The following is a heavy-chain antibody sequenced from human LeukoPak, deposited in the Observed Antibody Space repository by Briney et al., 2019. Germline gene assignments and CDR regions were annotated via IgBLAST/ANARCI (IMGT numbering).Heavy chain of an antibody. CDR3: ASTIHYYGSGSYYKSYYYYMDV. J-gene: IGHJ6*03. CDR2: INQDGSEK. Sequence: GGSLRLSCAASGFTFSSYWMSWVRQAPGKGLEWVANINQDGSEKYYVDSVKGRFTTSRDNAKNSLYLQMNSLRAEDTAVYYCASTIHYYGSGSYYKSYYYYMDVWGKGTTVTVSS. V-gene: IGHV3-7*01. D-gene: IGHD3-10*01. CDR1: GFTFSSYW.